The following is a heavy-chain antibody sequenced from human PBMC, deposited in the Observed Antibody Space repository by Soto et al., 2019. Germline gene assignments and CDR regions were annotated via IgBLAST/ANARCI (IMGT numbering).Heavy chain of an antibody. D-gene: IGHD2-15*01. CDR3: ARLCSGGSCYRNFDY. J-gene: IGHJ4*02. CDR1: GGSISSSSYY. CDR2: IYYSGST. Sequence: PSETLSLTCTVSGGSISSSSYYWGWIRQPPGKGLEWIGSIYYSGSTYYNPSLKSRVTISVDTSKNQFSLKLSSVTAADTAVYYCARLCSGGSCYRNFDYWGQGTLVTVSS. V-gene: IGHV4-39*01.